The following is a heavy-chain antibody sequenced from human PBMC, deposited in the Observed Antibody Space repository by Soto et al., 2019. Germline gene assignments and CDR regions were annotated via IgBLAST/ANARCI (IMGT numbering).Heavy chain of an antibody. J-gene: IGHJ5*02. CDR2: MNPNSGDT. V-gene: IGHV1-8*01. Sequence: QVQLVQSGAEVKKPGASVKVSCKASGNTFTNYDINWVRQATGQGLEYLGWMNPNSGDTAYVQKFQGRVTMTWDTSITTAYRDLRSLRSEDTAVYFCARGVKYGAYSRWFAPWGQGTLVTVSS. CDR1: GNTFTNYD. CDR3: ARGVKYGAYSRWFAP. D-gene: IGHD4-17*01.